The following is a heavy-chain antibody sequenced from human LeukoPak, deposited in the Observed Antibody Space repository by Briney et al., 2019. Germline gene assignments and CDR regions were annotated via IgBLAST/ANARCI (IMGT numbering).Heavy chain of an antibody. CDR1: GFTFDEYG. J-gene: IGHJ4*02. V-gene: IGHV3-43*02. CDR2: ISGDGGST. CDR3: AKDQWQAGGFDY. D-gene: IGHD6-19*01. Sequence: GGSLRLSCAASGFTFDEYGMYWVRPAPGKGLEWVSLISGDGGSTFYADSVKGRFTISRDNSKNSLYLQMNRLRTEDTALYYCAKDQWQAGGFDYWGQGTLVTVSS.